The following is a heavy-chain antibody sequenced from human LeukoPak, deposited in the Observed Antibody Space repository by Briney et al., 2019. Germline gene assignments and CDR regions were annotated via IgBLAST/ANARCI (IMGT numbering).Heavy chain of an antibody. CDR2: ISYDGSNK. D-gene: IGHD2-2*02. CDR1: GFTFSSYG. CDR3: AKEANIVVVPAAIGGN. J-gene: IGHJ4*02. Sequence: GGSLRLSCAASGFTFSSYGMHWVRQAPGKGLEWVAVISYDGSNKYYADSVKGRFTISRDNSKNTLYLQMNSLRAEDTAVYYCAKEANIVVVPAAIGGNWGQGTLVTVSS. V-gene: IGHV3-30*18.